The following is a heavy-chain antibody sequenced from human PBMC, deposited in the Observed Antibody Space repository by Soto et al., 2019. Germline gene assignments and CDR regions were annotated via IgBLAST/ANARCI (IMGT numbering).Heavy chain of an antibody. J-gene: IGHJ3*02. D-gene: IGHD2-15*01. V-gene: IGHV4-39*01. Sequence: PSETLSLTCTVSGGSISSSSYYWGWIRQPPGKGLEWIGSIYYSGSTYYNPSLKSRVTISVDTSKNQFSLKLSSVTAADTAVYYCASQFSLGYCSGGSCHPIDAFDIWGQGTMVTVSS. CDR1: GGSISSSSYY. CDR2: IYYSGST. CDR3: ASQFSLGYCSGGSCHPIDAFDI.